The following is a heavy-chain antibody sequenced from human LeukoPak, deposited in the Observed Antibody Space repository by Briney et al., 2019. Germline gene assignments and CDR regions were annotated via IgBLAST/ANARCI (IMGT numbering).Heavy chain of an antibody. V-gene: IGHV3-20*04. Sequence: GGSLRLSCAASGFSFDDYGMSWVRQAPGKGLEWVSGIDSNGGSTGYADSVKGRFTISRDNAKNSPYLQMNSLRDEDTALYYCARDRLQFTMVRGISDYLYYMDVWGKGTTVTVSS. CDR2: IDSNGGST. CDR1: GFSFDDYG. D-gene: IGHD3-10*01. CDR3: ARDRLQFTMVRGISDYLYYMDV. J-gene: IGHJ6*03.